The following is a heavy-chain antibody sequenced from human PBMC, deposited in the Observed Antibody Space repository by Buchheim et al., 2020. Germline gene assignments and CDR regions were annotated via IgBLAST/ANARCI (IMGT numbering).Heavy chain of an antibody. D-gene: IGHD1-1*01. CDR3: ASDWNNKIDY. CDR1: GITFSSYV. CDR2: IAHDGSVT. J-gene: IGHJ4*02. V-gene: IGHV3-74*01. Sequence: EVQLVESGGGLVQPGGSLRLSCAASGITFSSYVMHWVRQAPGTGLVWVSRIAHDGSVTNFADSVKGRFTISRDNAKNTVYLQMNSLRAEDTAIYYCASDWNNKIDYWGQGTL.